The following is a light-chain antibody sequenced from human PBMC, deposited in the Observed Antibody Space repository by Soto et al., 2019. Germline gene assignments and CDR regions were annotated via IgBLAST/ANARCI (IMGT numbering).Light chain of an antibody. CDR3: ATWDDSLSGVV. J-gene: IGLJ2*01. CDR2: RNY. V-gene: IGLV1-47*01. CDR1: TSNIGSNY. Sequence: QSVLTQSPSESGTPGQRVTISCFGSTSNIGSNYVYWYQHLPGTAPKLLIYRNYHRPSGVPDRFSGSKYGASASLAISGLRSEDEADYYCATWDDSLSGVVFGGGTKLTVL.